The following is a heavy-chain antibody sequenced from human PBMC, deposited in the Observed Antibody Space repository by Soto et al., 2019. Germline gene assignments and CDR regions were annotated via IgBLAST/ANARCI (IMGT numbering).Heavy chain of an antibody. Sequence: SETLSLTCTVSGGSISSGGYYWSWIRQHPGKGLEWIGYIYYSGSTYYNPSLKSRVTISVDTSKNQFSLKLSSVTAADTAVYYCARELLNPDYYYGMDVWGQGTTVTVSS. D-gene: IGHD2-21*02. V-gene: IGHV4-31*03. CDR2: IYYSGST. CDR3: ARELLNPDYYYGMDV. J-gene: IGHJ6*02. CDR1: GGSISSGGYY.